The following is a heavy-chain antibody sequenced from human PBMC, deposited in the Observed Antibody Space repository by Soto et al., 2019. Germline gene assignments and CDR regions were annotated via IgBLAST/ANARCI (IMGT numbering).Heavy chain of an antibody. V-gene: IGHV1-18*01. CDR3: ARSSSFWSVYQLYYYYGMEV. CDR1: GYTFTSYG. Sequence: RASVKVSFKASGYTFTSYGISWVRQAPGQGLEWMGWISAYNGNTNYAQKLQGRVTMTTDTSTSTAYMELRSLRSDDTAVYYCARSSSFWSVYQLYYYYGMEVWGQGIMVTVSS. J-gene: IGHJ6*02. CDR2: ISAYNGNT. D-gene: IGHD3-3*01.